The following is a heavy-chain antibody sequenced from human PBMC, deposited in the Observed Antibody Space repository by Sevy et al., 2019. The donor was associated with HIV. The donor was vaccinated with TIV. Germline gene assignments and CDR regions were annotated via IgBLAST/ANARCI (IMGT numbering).Heavy chain of an antibody. D-gene: IGHD3-10*01. CDR2: IYYSGST. Sequence: SETLSLTCTVSGGSISSGDYYWSWIRQPPGKGLEWIGYIYYSGSTYYNPSLKSRVTISVDTSKNQFSLKLSSVTAADTAVYYCARSSYGSGSSYPPDNWGQGTLVTVSS. J-gene: IGHJ4*02. CDR3: ARSSYGSGSSYPPDN. V-gene: IGHV4-30-4*01. CDR1: GGSISSGDYY.